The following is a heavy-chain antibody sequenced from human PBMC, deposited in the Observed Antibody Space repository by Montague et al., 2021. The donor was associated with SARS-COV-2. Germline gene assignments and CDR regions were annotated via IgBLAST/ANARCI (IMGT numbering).Heavy chain of an antibody. V-gene: IGHV5-10-1*01. CDR1: GYSFTTYW. CDR2: IDPSDSNT. Sequence: QSGAEVKKPGKSLRISCKGSGYSFTTYWINWVRQMPGKGLEWMGKIDPSDSNTNYSPSFQGHVTISVDRSISTAYLQWRSLKASDTAMYYCATPDYWGQGTLVTVSS. CDR3: ATPDY. J-gene: IGHJ4*02.